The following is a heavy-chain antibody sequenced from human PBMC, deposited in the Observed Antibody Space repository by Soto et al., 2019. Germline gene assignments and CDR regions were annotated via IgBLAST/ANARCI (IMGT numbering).Heavy chain of an antibody. V-gene: IGHV3-64D*08. D-gene: IGHD2-21*02. CDR2: ISSNGGST. CDR3: AKDRVVVTAMFDY. CDR1: GFSFSSYT. J-gene: IGHJ4*02. Sequence: PGGSLRLSCSASGFSFSSYTMHWVRQAPRKGLEFVPSISSNGGSTYYADSVKGRFTISRDNSKNTLYLQISSLRAEDTAVYYCAKDRVVVTAMFDYWGQGTLVTVSS.